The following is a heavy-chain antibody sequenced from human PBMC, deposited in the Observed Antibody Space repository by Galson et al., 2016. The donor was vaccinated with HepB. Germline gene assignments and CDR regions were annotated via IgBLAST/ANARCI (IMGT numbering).Heavy chain of an antibody. CDR2: INPYSGDT. Sequence: SVKVSCKASGGNFGKYAFRWVRQAPGQGLEWMGWINPYSGDTNNAENFQGRVTMTRDTSTSTAYMELSSLRSEDTAEYYCAALRGILTGYYSVGMDVWGQGTSVTVSS. J-gene: IGHJ6*02. CDR1: GGNFGKYA. D-gene: IGHD3-9*01. V-gene: IGHV1-2*02. CDR3: AALRGILTGYYSVGMDV.